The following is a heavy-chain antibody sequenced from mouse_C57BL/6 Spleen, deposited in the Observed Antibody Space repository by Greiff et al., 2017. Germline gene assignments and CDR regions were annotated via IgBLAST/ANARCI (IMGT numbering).Heavy chain of an antibody. CDR1: GYAFTNYL. CDR3: ARWTVVAPYAMDY. J-gene: IGHJ4*01. V-gene: IGHV1-54*01. D-gene: IGHD1-1*01. CDR2: INPGRGGT. Sequence: VQLQQSGAELVRPGTSVKVSCKASGYAFTNYLIEWVKQRPGQGLEWIGVINPGRGGTNYNEKFKGKATLTADKSSSTAYMQLSSLTSEDSAVYFCARWTVVAPYAMDYWGQGTSVTVSS.